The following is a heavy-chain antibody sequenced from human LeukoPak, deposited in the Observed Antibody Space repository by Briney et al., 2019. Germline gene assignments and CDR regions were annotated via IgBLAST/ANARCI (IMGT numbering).Heavy chain of an antibody. D-gene: IGHD4-17*01. Sequence: VLLGGSLRLSCEASGFIFVEYAMHWVRQVPGKGLEWVSGINWKSDIIGYADSVKGRFTISRDNAKNSLYLQMNNLRVEDTALYYCTNLAWAVGEDVWGQGTTVTVSS. V-gene: IGHV3-9*01. CDR2: INWKSDII. J-gene: IGHJ6*02. CDR3: TNLAWAVGEDV. CDR1: GFIFVEYA.